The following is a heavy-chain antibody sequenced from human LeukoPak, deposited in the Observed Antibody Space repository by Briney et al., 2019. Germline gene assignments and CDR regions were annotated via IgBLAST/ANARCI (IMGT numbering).Heavy chain of an antibody. V-gene: IGHV3-74*01. CDR2: FSDDEGRT. CDR1: GFTFSSYW. CDR3: ARDYFYGLDV. J-gene: IGHJ6*02. Sequence: GGSLRLSCEVSGFTFSSYWIHWVRQAPGKGLVWVSRFSDDEGRTVYADSVKGRFTISKDNAKNTLYLQMNSLRAEDTAVYYCARDYFYGLDVWGQGTAVTVSS.